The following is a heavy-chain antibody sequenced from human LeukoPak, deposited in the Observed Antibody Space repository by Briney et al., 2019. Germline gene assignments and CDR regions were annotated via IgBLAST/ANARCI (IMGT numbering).Heavy chain of an antibody. D-gene: IGHD6-13*01. J-gene: IGHJ4*02. Sequence: GSLRLSCAASGFTFSSYGMHWVRQAPGQGLEWVAVIWYDGSNKYYADSVKGRFTISRDNSKNTLYLQMNSLRAEDTAVYYCAKDKQGDYFDYWGQGTLVTVSS. CDR2: IWYDGSNK. CDR1: GFTFSSYG. CDR3: AKDKQGDYFDY. V-gene: IGHV3-33*06.